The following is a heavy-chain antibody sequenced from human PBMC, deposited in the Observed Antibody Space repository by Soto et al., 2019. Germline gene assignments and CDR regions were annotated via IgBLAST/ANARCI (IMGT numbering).Heavy chain of an antibody. CDR3: ARDVPYYDFWSGSYTGLALAY. D-gene: IGHD3-3*01. Sequence: PSGSLSLTCAVYGWSFSGYYLSWVRQPPGKGLEWIGEINHSGSTNYNPSLTSRVTISVDTSKNQFSLKLSSVTAADTAVYYCARDVPYYDFWSGSYTGLALAYWGQGTLVTVSS. CDR1: GWSFSGYY. J-gene: IGHJ4*02. CDR2: INHSGST. V-gene: IGHV4-34*01.